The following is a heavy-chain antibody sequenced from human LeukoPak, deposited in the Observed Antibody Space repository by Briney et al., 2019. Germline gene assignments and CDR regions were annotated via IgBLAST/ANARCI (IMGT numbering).Heavy chain of an antibody. Sequence: SETLSLTCAVSGGPLSGYYWSWIRQPPGEGLEWIGDINYSGTTNYNPSLESRATISVDTSKNQFSLKLSSVTAADTAVYYCARGPGGSSSSDFDYWGQGTLVTVSS. CDR1: GGPLSGYY. CDR2: INYSGTT. J-gene: IGHJ4*02. V-gene: IGHV4-34*01. D-gene: IGHD6-6*01. CDR3: ARGPGGSSSSDFDY.